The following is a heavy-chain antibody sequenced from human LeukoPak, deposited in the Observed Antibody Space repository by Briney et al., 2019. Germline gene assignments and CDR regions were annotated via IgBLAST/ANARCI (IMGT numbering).Heavy chain of an antibody. D-gene: IGHD3-10*01. CDR1: GFTFSSYA. CDR2: ISYDGSNK. J-gene: IGHJ4*02. V-gene: IGHV3-30*04. CDR3: AREGGERTYDY. Sequence: PGGSLRLSCAASGFTFSSYAMHWVRQAPGKGLEWVAVISYDGSNKYCADSVKGRFTISRDNSKNTLYLQMNSLRAEDTAVYYCAREGGERTYDYWGQGTLVTVSS.